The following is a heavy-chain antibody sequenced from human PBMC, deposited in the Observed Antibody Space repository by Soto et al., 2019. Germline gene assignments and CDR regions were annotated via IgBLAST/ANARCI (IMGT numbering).Heavy chain of an antibody. CDR3: TTEEFEVDY. CDR2: ISSSSNFK. Sequence: EVQLVESGGGLVKPGESLRLSCTVSGFALSSYAMTWVRQAPGKGLEWLASISSSSNFKSYGDSVKGRFIISRDNAKNSLYLQMNRLRVEDTAMYFCTTEEFEVDYWGQGTLVTVSS. V-gene: IGHV3-21*01. D-gene: IGHD3-10*01. CDR1: GFALSSYA. J-gene: IGHJ4*02.